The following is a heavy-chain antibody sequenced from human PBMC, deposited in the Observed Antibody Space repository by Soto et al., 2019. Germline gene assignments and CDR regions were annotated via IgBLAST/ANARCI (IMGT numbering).Heavy chain of an antibody. D-gene: IGHD6-13*01. CDR3: TTSEVSSWFDS. J-gene: IGHJ5*01. Sequence: GESLKISCKGSGYNFTRPYSRHCFGWVRQMPGKGLEWIGNIYPGDSETTYSPSFQGQVTISADKSTITAYLQWTSLKASDTAMYYCTTSEVSSWFDSWGEGTLVNVSS. CDR1: GYNFTRPYSRHC. CDR2: IYPGDSET. V-gene: IGHV5-51*01.